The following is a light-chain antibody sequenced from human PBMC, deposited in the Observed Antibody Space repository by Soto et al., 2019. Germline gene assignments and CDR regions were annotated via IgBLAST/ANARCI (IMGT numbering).Light chain of an antibody. Sequence: QSVLTQPPSASATPGQRVTISCSGSSSNIGSNYVYWYQQLPVTAPKLLIYRNNQRPSGVPDRFSGSKSGPSASLAISGLRSEDEADYYCAAWDDSLSGYYVFGTGSKVTVL. J-gene: IGLJ1*01. CDR3: AAWDDSLSGYYV. CDR1: SSNIGSNY. CDR2: RNN. V-gene: IGLV1-47*01.